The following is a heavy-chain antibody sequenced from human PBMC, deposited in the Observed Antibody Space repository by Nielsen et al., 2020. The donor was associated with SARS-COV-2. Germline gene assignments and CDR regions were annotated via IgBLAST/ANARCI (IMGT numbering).Heavy chain of an antibody. Sequence: GGSLRLSCAASGFTFSSYWMHWVRQAPGKGLVWVSRINSDGSSTSYADSVKGRFTISRDNAKNTLYLQMNSLRAEDTAVYYCAREIMNWNHYDAFDIWGQGTMVTVSS. D-gene: IGHD1-1*01. J-gene: IGHJ3*02. V-gene: IGHV3-74*01. CDR2: INSDGSST. CDR1: GFTFSSYW. CDR3: AREIMNWNHYDAFDI.